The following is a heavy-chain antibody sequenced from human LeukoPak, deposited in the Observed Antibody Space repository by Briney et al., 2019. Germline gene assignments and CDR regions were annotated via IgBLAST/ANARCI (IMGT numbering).Heavy chain of an antibody. CDR3: AEVSSFDSRSFDY. J-gene: IGHJ4*02. D-gene: IGHD6-6*01. CDR2: ISSNGGST. V-gene: IGHV3-64*01. CDR1: GFTFSDYA. Sequence: GGSLRLSCAASGFTFSDYAMHWVRQAPGKGLEYVSTISSNGGSTYYANSVRGRFAISRDNSKNTLYLQMGSLRGEDMAVYYCAEVSSFDSRSFDYWGQGTLVTVSS.